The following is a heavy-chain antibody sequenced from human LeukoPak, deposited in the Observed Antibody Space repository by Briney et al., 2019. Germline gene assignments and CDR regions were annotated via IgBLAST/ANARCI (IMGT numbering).Heavy chain of an antibody. CDR3: ARATAAPSSYFFDH. CDR2: IYYNGDT. V-gene: IGHV4-39*07. J-gene: IGHJ4*02. D-gene: IGHD6-25*01. Sequence: SETLSLTCSVSGGSIRSSNSFWGWIRQPPGERLEWIATIYYNGDTYYNPSLQSRVTISVDTSTNQFSLKLNSVIAADTAVYYCARATAAPSSYFFDHWGQGTLVTVSS. CDR1: GGSIRSSNSF.